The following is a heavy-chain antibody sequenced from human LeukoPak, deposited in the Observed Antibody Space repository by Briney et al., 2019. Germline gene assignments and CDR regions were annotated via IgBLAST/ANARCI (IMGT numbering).Heavy chain of an antibody. D-gene: IGHD3-22*01. CDR2: ISGSGGST. CDR1: GFTFSSYA. CDR3: ANSYNFDSSGYYYGFDY. V-gene: IGHV3-23*01. J-gene: IGHJ4*02. Sequence: PGGSLRLSCAASGFTFSSYAMSWARQAPGKGLEWVSAISGSGGSTYYADSVKGRFTISRDNSKNTLYLQMNSLRAEDTAVYYCANSYNFDSSGYYYGFDYWGQGTLVTVSS.